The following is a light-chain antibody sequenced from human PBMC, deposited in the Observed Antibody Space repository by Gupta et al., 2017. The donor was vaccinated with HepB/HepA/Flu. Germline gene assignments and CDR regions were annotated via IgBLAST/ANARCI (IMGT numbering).Light chain of an antibody. Sequence: DIQMTQSPSSLSASVGDRVTITCRASQSISSYLNWYQQKPGKAPKLLIYAASRVKSGVPSRFSGSGSGTDFTLTISSLQPEDFATYYCQHRDSTPITFGRGTKVDIK. CDR2: AAS. J-gene: IGKJ4*01. CDR1: QSISSY. V-gene: IGKV1-39*01. CDR3: QHRDSTPIT.